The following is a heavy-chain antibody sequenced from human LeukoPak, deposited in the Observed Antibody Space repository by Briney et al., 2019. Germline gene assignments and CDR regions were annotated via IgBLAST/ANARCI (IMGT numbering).Heavy chain of an antibody. Sequence: ASVKVSCKASGYTFTSYDINWVRQAPGQGLEWMGWINPNSGGTNYAQKFQGRVTMTRDTSISTAYMELSRLRPDDTAVYYCARVRIVGADFDYWGQGTLVTVSS. J-gene: IGHJ4*02. CDR1: GYTFTSYD. CDR3: ARVRIVGADFDY. CDR2: INPNSGGT. D-gene: IGHD1-26*01. V-gene: IGHV1-2*02.